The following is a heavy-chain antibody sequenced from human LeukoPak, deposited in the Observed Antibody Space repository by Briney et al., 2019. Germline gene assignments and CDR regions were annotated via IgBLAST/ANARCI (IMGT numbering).Heavy chain of an antibody. V-gene: IGHV3-15*01. CDR3: NTAYIDSRP. D-gene: IGHD5-12*01. Sequence: GGSLRLSCAASGFXFSNAWITWVRQAPGKGLEWVGRIKSKTDGGTTDYAAPVKGRFIISRDDSKNTLYLQMNSLKTEDTAVYYCNTAYIDSRPWGQGTLVTVSP. CDR1: GFXFSNAW. J-gene: IGHJ5*02. CDR2: IKSKTDGGTT.